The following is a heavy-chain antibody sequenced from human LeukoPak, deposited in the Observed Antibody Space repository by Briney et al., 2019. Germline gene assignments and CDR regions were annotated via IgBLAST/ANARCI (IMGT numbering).Heavy chain of an antibody. V-gene: IGHV3-7*03. D-gene: IGHD3-22*01. CDR3: AKDLGWLSPLPDY. Sequence: PGGSLRLSCAASGFTFSSYWMSWVRQAPGKGLEWVANIKQDGSEKYYVDSVKGRFTISRDNSKNTLYLQMNSLRAEDTAVYYCAKDLGWLSPLPDYWGQGTLVTVSS. CDR2: IKQDGSEK. J-gene: IGHJ4*02. CDR1: GFTFSSYW.